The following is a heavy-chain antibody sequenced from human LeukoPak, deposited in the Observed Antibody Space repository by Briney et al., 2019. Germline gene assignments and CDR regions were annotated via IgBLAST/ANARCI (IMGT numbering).Heavy chain of an antibody. CDR3: ARDLVTIFGARGFDY. CDR1: GGSISSGGYY. Sequence: SETLSLTCTVSGGSISSGGYYWSWIRQHPGKGLEWIGYIYYSGSTYYNPSLKSRVTISVDTSKNQFSLKLSSVTAADTAVYYCARDLVTIFGARGFDYWGQGTLVTASS. CDR2: IYYSGST. J-gene: IGHJ4*02. V-gene: IGHV4-31*03. D-gene: IGHD3-3*01.